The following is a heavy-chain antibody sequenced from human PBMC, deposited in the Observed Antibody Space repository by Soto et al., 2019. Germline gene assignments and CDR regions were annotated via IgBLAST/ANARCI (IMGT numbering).Heavy chain of an antibody. CDR2: TYLGDSYT. CDR1: GYSFTSYW. V-gene: IGHV5-51*01. D-gene: IGHD3-10*01. J-gene: IGHJ6*02. Sequence: LGESLKISCKGSGYSFTSYWIGWVRQMPGKGLEWMGITYLGDSYTNYSPSFQGHVTISADKSISTAYLQWSSLKASDTAMYYCARLAMVRGVPTYGMGVWGQGSTVTVSS. CDR3: ARLAMVRGVPTYGMGV.